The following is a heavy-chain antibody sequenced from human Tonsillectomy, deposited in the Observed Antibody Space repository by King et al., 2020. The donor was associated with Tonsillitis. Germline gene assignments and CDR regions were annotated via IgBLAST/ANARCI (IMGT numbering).Heavy chain of an antibody. J-gene: IGHJ4*02. CDR3: AREYWGAGDY. Sequence: VQLVESGGGLIQPGGSLRLSCAASGFPFSTYWMFWVRQGPGKGLEWVSRISPDGTYIRHADSVMGRFTISRDNAKNTLFLQLSSLRAEDTALYYCAREYWGAGDYWGQGSQVIVSS. V-gene: IGHV3-74*01. CDR2: ISPDGTYI. CDR1: GFPFSTYW. D-gene: IGHD7-27*01.